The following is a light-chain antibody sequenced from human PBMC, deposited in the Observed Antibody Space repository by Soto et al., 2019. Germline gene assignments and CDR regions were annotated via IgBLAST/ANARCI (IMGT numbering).Light chain of an antibody. CDR3: ETWDSSIGI. CDR2: LEGSGNY. CDR1: SGHTIHI. Sequence: QSVLTQSSSASASLGSSVKLTCSLDSGHTIHIIAWHQQQPGKDPRYLMKLEGSGNYNKGSGVPDRFSGSSSGADRYLTISNLQSEDEADYYCETWDSSIGIFGEGTQLTVL. J-gene: IGLJ2*01. V-gene: IGLV4-60*03.